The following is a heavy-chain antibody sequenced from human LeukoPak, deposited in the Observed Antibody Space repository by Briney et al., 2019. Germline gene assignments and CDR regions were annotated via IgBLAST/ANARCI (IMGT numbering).Heavy chain of an antibody. D-gene: IGHD3-10*01. CDR3: ARADMVRAEIGLNFDY. J-gene: IGHJ4*02. V-gene: IGHV3-30-3*01. CDR1: GFTFSSYA. Sequence: QTGRSLRLSCAASGFTFSSYAMHWVRQAPGKGLEWVAVISYDGGNKYYADSVKGRFTISRDSSKNTLYLQMNSLRAEDTAVYYCARADMVRAEIGLNFDYWGQGTLATVSS. CDR2: ISYDGGNK.